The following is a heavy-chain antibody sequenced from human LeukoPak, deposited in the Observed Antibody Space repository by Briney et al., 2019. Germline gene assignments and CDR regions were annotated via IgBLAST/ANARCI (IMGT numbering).Heavy chain of an antibody. CDR2: IYSGGST. Sequence: SGGSLRLSCAASGSTVSSNYMSWVRQAPGKGLEWVSVIYSGGSTYYADSVKGRFTISRGNSKHTLYLQMNSLRVEDTAVYYCARDRLYSSSSEDYWGQGTLVTVSS. CDR3: ARDRLYSSSSEDY. J-gene: IGHJ4*02. D-gene: IGHD6-6*01. V-gene: IGHV3-53*01. CDR1: GSTVSSNY.